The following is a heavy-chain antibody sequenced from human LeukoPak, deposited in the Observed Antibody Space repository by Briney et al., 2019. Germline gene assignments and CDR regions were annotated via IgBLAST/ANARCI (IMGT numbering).Heavy chain of an antibody. Sequence: GGSLRLSCAPSGFTFSDYCMSWIRQAPGKGLEWVSYISSSGSTIYYADFVKGRFTISRDNTKNSLYLQMNSLRAEETAVYYCARSTVAVPYNWFDPWGQGTLVTVSS. CDR2: ISSSGSTI. J-gene: IGHJ5*02. D-gene: IGHD6-19*01. CDR3: ARSTVAVPYNWFDP. V-gene: IGHV3-11*01. CDR1: GFTFSDYC.